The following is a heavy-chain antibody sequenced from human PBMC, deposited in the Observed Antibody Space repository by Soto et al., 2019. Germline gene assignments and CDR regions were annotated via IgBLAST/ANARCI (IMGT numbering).Heavy chain of an antibody. CDR1: GGSISSPSYN. J-gene: IGHJ4*02. V-gene: IGHV4-39*01. Sequence: QLRESGPGLLKPSETLSLTSTVSGGSISSPSYNWGWVRQPPGKGPEWIGTIFYSGTTQYNPSLRSRLAMSVDTSKSQVSLTLTSVTAADTAVYYCTTLASGHFDSWGQGAQVTVSS. D-gene: IGHD2-8*02. CDR3: TTLASGHFDS. CDR2: IFYSGTT.